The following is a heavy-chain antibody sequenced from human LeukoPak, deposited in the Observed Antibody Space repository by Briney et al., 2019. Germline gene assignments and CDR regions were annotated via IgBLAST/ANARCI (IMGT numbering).Heavy chain of an antibody. CDR2: IYYSGST. D-gene: IGHD3-10*01. Sequence: SETLTLTCTAAGGSISSYYWSWIRQPPGKGLEWVGSIYYSGSTNYNPSLKSRVTISVDTSKNQFTLKLSSVTAAETAVYYCVRVRYGSGIGTFDYWGQGTLVTVSS. V-gene: IGHV4-59*01. CDR1: GGSISSYY. CDR3: VRVRYGSGIGTFDY. J-gene: IGHJ4*02.